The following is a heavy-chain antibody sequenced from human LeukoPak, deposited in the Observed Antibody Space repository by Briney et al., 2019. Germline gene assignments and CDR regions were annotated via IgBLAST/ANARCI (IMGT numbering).Heavy chain of an antibody. V-gene: IGHV3-74*01. CDR1: GFTFGNYW. Sequence: GGSLRLSCTASGFTFGNYWMHWVRQAPGKGLVWVSSINTDGSATSFADSVQGRFTISRHSAQNTVYLQMNSLTVEDTGVYCCTGDALLEYCTGNDCYHTDFWGQGILVTVSS. CDR2: INTDGSAT. D-gene: IGHD2-8*02. CDR3: TGDALLEYCTGNDCYHTDF. J-gene: IGHJ4*02.